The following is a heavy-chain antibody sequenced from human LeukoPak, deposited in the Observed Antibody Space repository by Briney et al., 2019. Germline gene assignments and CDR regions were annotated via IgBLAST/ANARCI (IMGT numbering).Heavy chain of an antibody. Sequence: SETLSLTCAVYGGSFSGYYWSWIRQPPGKGLEWIGEINHSGSTNYNPSLKSRVTISVDTSKNQFSLKLSSVTAADTAVYYCARGPTPYYDFWSGYRISGSFDYWGQGTLVTVSS. CDR3: ARGPTPYYDFWSGYRISGSFDY. J-gene: IGHJ4*02. CDR2: INHSGST. CDR1: GGSFSGYY. V-gene: IGHV4-34*01. D-gene: IGHD3-3*01.